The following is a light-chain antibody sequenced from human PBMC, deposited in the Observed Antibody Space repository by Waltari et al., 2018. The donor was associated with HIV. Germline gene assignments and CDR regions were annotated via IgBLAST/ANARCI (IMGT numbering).Light chain of an antibody. CDR3: QVWDSSSDRYV. V-gene: IGLV3-21*02. J-gene: IGLJ1*01. Sequence: SYVLTQPPSVSVAPGQTARITCGGNNIGSESVHWYQQNPGQAPVVVVYDDSDRPSGIPERFSGSNSGNTATLTVSRVEAGDEADYYCQVWDSSSDRYVFGTGTKVTVL. CDR1: NIGSES. CDR2: DDS.